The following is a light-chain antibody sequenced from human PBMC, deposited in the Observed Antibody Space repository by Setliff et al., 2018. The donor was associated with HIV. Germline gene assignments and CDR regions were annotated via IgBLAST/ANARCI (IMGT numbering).Light chain of an antibody. Sequence: QPALTQPRSVSGSPGQSVTISCTGTSSDVGDYNHVSWYQQHPGRAPKLIIYDANKRPSGVPDRFSASKSGNTASLTISGLQAEDEADYYCSYAGKFTWLLGGGTKVTVL. V-gene: IGLV2-11*01. CDR1: SSDVGDYNH. J-gene: IGLJ2*01. CDR3: CSYAGKFTWL. CDR2: DAN.